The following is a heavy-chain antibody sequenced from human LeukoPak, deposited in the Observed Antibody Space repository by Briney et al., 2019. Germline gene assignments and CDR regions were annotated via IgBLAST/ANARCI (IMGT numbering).Heavy chain of an antibody. CDR2: ISGSGGGT. V-gene: IGHV3-23*01. Sequence: GGSLRLSCAASGFTFSSYAMSWVRQAPGKGLEWVSTISGSGGGTYYADSVKGRFTISRDNSKNTLFLQMNSLRAEDTAVYYCGKGATVVVVTTIQYWGRGTLVTVSS. J-gene: IGHJ1*01. CDR3: GKGATVVVVTTIQY. CDR1: GFTFSSYA. D-gene: IGHD3-22*01.